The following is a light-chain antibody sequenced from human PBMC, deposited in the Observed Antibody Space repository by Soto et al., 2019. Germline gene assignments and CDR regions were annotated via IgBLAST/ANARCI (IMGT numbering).Light chain of an antibody. V-gene: IGLV2-23*01. J-gene: IGLJ1*01. Sequence: QSALTQPASVSGSPGQSIIIYCTGTSSDVGGYNLVSWYQQHPGKAPKFMIYEGTKRPSGVSNRFSGSKSGNTASLTISGLQAEDEADYYCCSYAGSSTYVFGTGTKLTVL. CDR1: SSDVGGYNL. CDR2: EGT. CDR3: CSYAGSSTYV.